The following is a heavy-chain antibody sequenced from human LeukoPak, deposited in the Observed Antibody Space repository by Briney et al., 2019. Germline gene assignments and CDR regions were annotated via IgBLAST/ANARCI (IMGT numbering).Heavy chain of an antibody. J-gene: IGHJ4*02. D-gene: IGHD2-15*01. V-gene: IGHV1-2*06. CDR2: INPNSGGT. CDR3: ARDRYCSGGSCRLEAFDY. Sequence: ASVKVSCKASGYTFTGYYMHWVRQAPGQGLEWMGRINPNSGGTNYAQKFQGRVTMTRDTSTSTVYMELSSLRSEDTAVYYCARDRYCSGGSCRLEAFDYWGQGTLVTVSS. CDR1: GYTFTGYY.